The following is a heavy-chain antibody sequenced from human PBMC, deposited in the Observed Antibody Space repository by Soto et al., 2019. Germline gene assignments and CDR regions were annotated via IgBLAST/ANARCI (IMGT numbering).Heavy chain of an antibody. Sequence: GESLKISCKASGYRFSSYWIGWARQLPGKGLEWVGIIYPGDSDTGYTQSFQGQVTISADKSISTAYLQWSSLKATDSAMYYCARHEDWNYVRFWGQGTLVTVSS. CDR3: ARHEDWNYVRF. D-gene: IGHD1-7*01. V-gene: IGHV5-51*01. CDR2: IYPGDSDT. J-gene: IGHJ4*02. CDR1: GYRFSSYW.